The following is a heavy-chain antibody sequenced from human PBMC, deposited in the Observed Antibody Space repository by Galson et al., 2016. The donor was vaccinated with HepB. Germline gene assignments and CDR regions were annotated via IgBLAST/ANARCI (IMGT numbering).Heavy chain of an antibody. J-gene: IGHJ4*02. Sequence: CAISGDSVSNNNAGWYWIRQSPSRGLECLGRTFYRSDWQNDYAESVKSRITINPDTSENEFSLHLDSVTPEDTAVYYCARSYLLGRGFGSWGQGTLVTVSS. CDR2: TFYRSDWQN. CDR3: ARSYLLGRGFGS. D-gene: IGHD7-27*01. CDR1: GDSVSNNNAG. V-gene: IGHV6-1*01.